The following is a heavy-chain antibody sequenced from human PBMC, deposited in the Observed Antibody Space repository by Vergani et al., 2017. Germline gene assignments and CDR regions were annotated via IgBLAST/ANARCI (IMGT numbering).Heavy chain of an antibody. Sequence: EVQLVESGGVVVQPGGSLRLSCVSSGFIFSDYYMHWVRHAPGTGLVWVSRINSDSNDMTYADSVKDRFTVSRDNAKNTLYLQMSSLIAEDTAIYYCARVCCGAPFQDWGQGTLVTV. CDR2: INSDSNDM. CDR3: ARVCCGAPFQD. CDR1: GFIFSDYY. J-gene: IGHJ1*01. D-gene: IGHD2-21*01. V-gene: IGHV3-74*01.